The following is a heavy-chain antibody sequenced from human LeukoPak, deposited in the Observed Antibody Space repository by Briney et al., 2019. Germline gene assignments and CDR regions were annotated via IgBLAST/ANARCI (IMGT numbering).Heavy chain of an antibody. V-gene: IGHV3-30*04. CDR3: VRGSKIRGVIPEGEFDY. D-gene: IGHD3-10*01. J-gene: IGHJ4*02. Sequence: PGGSLRLSCEASGFTFSHFAMHWVRQAPGKGLEWVAVISYDGKKNYYADSVKGRFTLSRDDSQNTVYLQMNSLRDDDTALYYCVRGSKIRGVIPEGEFDYWGQGTLVIVSS. CDR1: GFTFSHFA. CDR2: ISYDGKKN.